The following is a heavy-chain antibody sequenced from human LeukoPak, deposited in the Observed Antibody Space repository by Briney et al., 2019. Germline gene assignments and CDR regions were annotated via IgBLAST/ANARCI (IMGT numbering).Heavy chain of an antibody. CDR3: ARAYAVPGATPPDY. Sequence: SETLSLTCTVSAGSINGYYWSWIRQPPGKGLEWIGYIYHSGSTNYNPALKSRVTISLDRSKYQFSLKLSSVTAADTAVYYCARAYAVPGATPPDYWGQGTLVTVSS. CDR2: IYHSGST. V-gene: IGHV4-59*01. CDR1: AGSINGYY. J-gene: IGHJ4*02. D-gene: IGHD1-26*01.